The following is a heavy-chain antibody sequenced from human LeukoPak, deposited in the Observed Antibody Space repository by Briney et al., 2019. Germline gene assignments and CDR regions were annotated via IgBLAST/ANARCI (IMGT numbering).Heavy chain of an antibody. D-gene: IGHD2-2*01. V-gene: IGHV3-73*01. J-gene: IGHJ6*03. Sequence: PGGSLRLSCAASGFAFSDSAMHWVRQASGKGLEWVGRIRSKANSCATAYAASVKGRFTISRDDSKNTAYLQMNSLKTEDTAVYYCTRQGMDCSSTSCHYYYYYMDIWGKGTTVTVSS. CDR2: IRSKANSCAT. CDR3: TRQGMDCSSTSCHYYYYYMDI. CDR1: GFAFSDSA.